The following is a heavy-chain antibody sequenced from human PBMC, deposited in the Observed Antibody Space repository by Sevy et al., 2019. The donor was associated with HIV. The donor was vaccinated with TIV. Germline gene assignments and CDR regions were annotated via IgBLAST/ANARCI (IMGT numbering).Heavy chain of an antibody. CDR1: GYTFTDYG. D-gene: IGHD1-26*01. J-gene: IGHJ4*02. V-gene: IGHV1-18*01. Sequence: ASVKGSCKTSGYTFTDYGIGWVRQAPGQGLEWVSWINPSDGNRNYAQRLQGRVTMTTDTSTSKAYMELWSLRSDDTAIYYCARDVTGNYYVDYWGQGTLVTVSS. CDR2: INPSDGNR. CDR3: ARDVTGNYYVDY.